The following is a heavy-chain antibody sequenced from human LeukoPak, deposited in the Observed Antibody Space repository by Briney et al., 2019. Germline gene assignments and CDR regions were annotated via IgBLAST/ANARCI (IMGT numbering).Heavy chain of an antibody. Sequence: ASVKVSCKASGYSSNDYYLHWVRQAPGQGLEWMAWINPNSGVTNYAQKFQGWVTMTRDTSISTAYMELSRLTSDDTAVYYCARMGDSGSYGFDIWGQGTMVTVSS. D-gene: IGHD3-10*01. J-gene: IGHJ3*02. CDR2: INPNSGVT. CDR3: ARMGDSGSYGFDI. CDR1: GYSSNDYY. V-gene: IGHV1-2*04.